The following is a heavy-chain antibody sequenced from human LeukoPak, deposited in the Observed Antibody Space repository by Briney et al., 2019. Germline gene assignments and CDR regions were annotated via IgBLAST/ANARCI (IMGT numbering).Heavy chain of an antibody. J-gene: IGHJ4*02. Sequence: GGSLRLSCAASGFTVSLSYMNWFRQAPGKGLEWVSVIYSGGGTYYAESVKGRFTISRDHSKNTLFLQMSSLKAEDTAVYYCARRMSTSWASDYWAQGTLVTVSS. CDR3: ARRMSTSWASDY. CDR1: GFTVSLSY. D-gene: IGHD6-13*01. CDR2: IYSGGGT. V-gene: IGHV3-53*01.